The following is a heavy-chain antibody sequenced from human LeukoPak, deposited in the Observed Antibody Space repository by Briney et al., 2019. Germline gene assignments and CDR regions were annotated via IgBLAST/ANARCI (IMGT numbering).Heavy chain of an antibody. CDR1: GGSISSLY. J-gene: IGHJ3*02. CDR3: ARHYYDSSGYDGFDI. V-gene: IGHV4-59*11. D-gene: IGHD3-22*01. CDR2: VSNSGST. Sequence: PSETLSLTCTVSGGSISSLYWSWIRQPPGKGLEWIGYVSNSGSTNYNPSLTSRVTMSVGTSKNQFSLKLSSVTAADTAVYYCARHYYDSSGYDGFDIWGQGTMVTVSS.